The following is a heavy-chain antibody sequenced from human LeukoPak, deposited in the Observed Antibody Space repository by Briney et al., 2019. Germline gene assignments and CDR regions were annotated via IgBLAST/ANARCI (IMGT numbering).Heavy chain of an antibody. J-gene: IGHJ5*02. CDR1: GGSISSDSYS. CDR3: AREKIGYYDSSGRGWFDP. V-gene: IGHV4-61*02. D-gene: IGHD3-22*01. CDR2: IYSSGST. Sequence: PSQTLSLTCTVSGGSISSDSYSWSWIRQPAGKGLEWIGRIYSSGSTNYNPSLKSRVTISVDTSKKQFSLKLSSVTAADTAVYYCAREKIGYYDSSGRGWFDPWGQGTLVTVSS.